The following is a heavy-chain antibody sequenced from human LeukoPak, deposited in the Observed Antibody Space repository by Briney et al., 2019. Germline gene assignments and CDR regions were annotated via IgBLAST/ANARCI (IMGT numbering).Heavy chain of an antibody. J-gene: IGHJ4*02. V-gene: IGHV3-48*01. CDR3: ARGVNWNYVSLCDY. CDR2: ISSSSSTI. CDR1: GFTFSSYS. D-gene: IGHD1-7*01. Sequence: PGGSLRLSCAASGFTFSSYSMNWVRQAPGKGLEWVSYISSSSSTIYYADSVKGRFTISRDNAKNSLYLQMNSLRAEDTAVYYCARGVNWNYVSLCDYWGQGTLVTVSS.